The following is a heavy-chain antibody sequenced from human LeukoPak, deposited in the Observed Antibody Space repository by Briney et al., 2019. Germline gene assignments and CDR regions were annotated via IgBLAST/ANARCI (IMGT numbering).Heavy chain of an antibody. Sequence: GESLKSSCKGSGYSFTTYWIGWVRQMPGKGLEWMGTIYPGDSDTTYSPSFQGQVTISADKSINTAYLQWSSLKASDTAMYYCARHYSSSSDFDYWGQGTLVTVSS. V-gene: IGHV5-51*01. CDR3: ARHYSSSSDFDY. D-gene: IGHD6-6*01. J-gene: IGHJ4*02. CDR2: IYPGDSDT. CDR1: GYSFTTYW.